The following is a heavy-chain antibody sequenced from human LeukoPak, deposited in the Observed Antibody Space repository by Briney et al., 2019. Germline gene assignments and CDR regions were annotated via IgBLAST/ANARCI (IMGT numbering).Heavy chain of an antibody. D-gene: IGHD2-15*01. Sequence: SETLSLTCTVSGGSISSYYWSWIRQPPGKGLEWIGYIYYSGSTNYNPSLKSRVTISVDTSKNQFSLKLSSVTAADTAVYYCARWDCSGGSCYFDYWGQGTLVTVSS. CDR3: ARWDCSGGSCYFDY. J-gene: IGHJ4*02. CDR2: IYYSGST. V-gene: IGHV4-59*01. CDR1: GGSISSYY.